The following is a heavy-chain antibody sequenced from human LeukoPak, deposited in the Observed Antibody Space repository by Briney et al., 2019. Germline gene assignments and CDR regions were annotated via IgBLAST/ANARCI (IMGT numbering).Heavy chain of an antibody. V-gene: IGHV1-69*13. CDR2: IIPIFGTA. D-gene: IGHD3-10*01. CDR1: GGTFSSYA. J-gene: IGHJ4*02. CDR3: ARTPHYYYGSGSYYQPFDY. Sequence: ASVKVSCKASGGTFSSYAISWVRQAPGQGLEWMGGIIPIFGTANYAQKFQGRVTITADESTSTAYMELSSLRSEDTAVYYCARTPHYYYGSGSYYQPFDYWGQGTLVTVSS.